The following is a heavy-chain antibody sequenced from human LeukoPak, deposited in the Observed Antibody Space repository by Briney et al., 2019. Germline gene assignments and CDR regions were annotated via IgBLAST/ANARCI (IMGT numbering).Heavy chain of an antibody. J-gene: IGHJ3*02. CDR3: ARGATMIVVVIKAFDI. CDR2: INHSGST. V-gene: IGHV4-34*01. D-gene: IGHD3-22*01. CDR1: GGSISGYY. Sequence: SETLSLTCAVYGGSISGYYWSWIRQPPGKGLEWIGEINHSGSTNYNPSLKSRVTISVDTSKNQFSLKLSSVTAADTAVYYCARGATMIVVVIKAFDIWGQGTMVTVSS.